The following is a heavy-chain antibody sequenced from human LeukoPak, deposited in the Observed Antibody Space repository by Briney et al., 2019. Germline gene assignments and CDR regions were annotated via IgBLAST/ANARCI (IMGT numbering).Heavy chain of an antibody. D-gene: IGHD1-1*01. J-gene: IGHJ4*02. Sequence: AAWNWIXQSPSRGLEWLGRTYYRSKWYDDYAVSMKSRITINPDTSKNQFSLQLNSVTPEDTAVYYCARDRLERPYYFDYWGQGTLVTVSS. CDR3: ARDRLERPYYFDY. CDR1: AA. CDR2: TYYRSKWYD. V-gene: IGHV6-1*01.